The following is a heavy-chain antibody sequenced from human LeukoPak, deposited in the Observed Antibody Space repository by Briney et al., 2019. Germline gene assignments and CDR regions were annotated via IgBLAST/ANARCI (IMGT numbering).Heavy chain of an antibody. CDR1: GFTFSSYW. CDR3: ARDKIVGATNFDY. D-gene: IGHD1-26*01. J-gene: IGHJ4*02. V-gene: IGHV3-7*03. CDR2: TKQDGSER. Sequence: GGSLRLSCAASGFTFSSYWMSWVRQAPGKGLEWVANTKQDGSERYYVDSVKGRFTISRDNAKNSLYLQMNSLRAEDTAVYYCARDKIVGATNFDYWGQGTLVTVSS.